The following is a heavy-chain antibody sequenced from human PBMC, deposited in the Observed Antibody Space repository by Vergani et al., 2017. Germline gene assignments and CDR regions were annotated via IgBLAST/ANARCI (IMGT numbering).Heavy chain of an antibody. Sequence: EVQLLESGGGLVQPGGSLRLSCAASGFTFSSYAMSWVRQAPGKGLEWVSAISGSGGSTYYADSVKGRFTISRDNSKNTLYLQMNSLRAEDTAVYYCAKGTNYGDYDTRDNWFDPWGQGTLVTVSS. CDR1: GFTFSSYA. J-gene: IGHJ5*02. D-gene: IGHD4-17*01. CDR2: ISGSGGST. V-gene: IGHV3-23*01. CDR3: AKGTNYGDYDTRDNWFDP.